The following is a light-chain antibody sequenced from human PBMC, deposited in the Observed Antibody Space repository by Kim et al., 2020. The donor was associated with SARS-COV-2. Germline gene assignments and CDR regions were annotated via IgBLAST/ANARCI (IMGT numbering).Light chain of an antibody. V-gene: IGKV1-5*03. CDR3: QQYHSHSYA. J-gene: IGKJ2*01. Sequence: SESVGDRVTITCRATESIGDWLAWYQQKPGKPPNLLIYKASNLESGVPSRFSGSGSGTEFTLTINSLQPEDFATYYCQQYHSHSYAFGQGTKLEI. CDR2: KAS. CDR1: ESIGDW.